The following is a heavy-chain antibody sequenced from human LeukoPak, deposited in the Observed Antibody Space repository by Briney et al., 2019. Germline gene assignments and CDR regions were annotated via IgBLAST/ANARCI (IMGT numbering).Heavy chain of an antibody. J-gene: IGHJ3*02. CDR3: ARDYYGSGSYSLALDAFDI. D-gene: IGHD3-10*01. CDR2: INHSGST. Sequence: PSETLSLTCAVYGGSFSGYYWSWIRQPPGKGLEWIGEINHSGSTNYNPSLKSRVTISVDTSKNQFSLKLSSVTAADTAVYYCARDYYGSGSYSLALDAFDIWGQGTMVTVSS. CDR1: GGSFSGYY. V-gene: IGHV4-34*01.